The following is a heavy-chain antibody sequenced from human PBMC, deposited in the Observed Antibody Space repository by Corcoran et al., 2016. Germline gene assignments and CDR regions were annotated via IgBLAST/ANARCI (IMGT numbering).Heavy chain of an antibody. Sequence: QVQLVQSGAEVKKPGASVKVSCKASGYTFTGYCMHWVRQAPGQGLEWMGWINPNSGGTNYAQKFQGWVTMTRDTSISTAYMGLSRLGSDDTDGYYGARWGGSDKYYCYCMDVWGQGTTVTVSS. CDR3: ARWGGSDKYYCYCMDV. CDR2: INPNSGGT. V-gene: IGHV1-2*04. CDR1: GYTFTGYC. J-gene: IGHJ6*02. D-gene: IGHD1-26*01.